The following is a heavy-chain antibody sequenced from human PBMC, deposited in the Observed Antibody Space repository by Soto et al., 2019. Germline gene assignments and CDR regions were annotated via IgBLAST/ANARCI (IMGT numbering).Heavy chain of an antibody. CDR1: GGTFSSYA. J-gene: IGHJ5*01. V-gene: IGHV1-69*06. CDR3: AGSAFWSGYYRGGYIFDS. D-gene: IGHD3-3*01. CDR2: IIPIFGTA. Sequence: SVKVSCKASGGTFSSYAISWVRQAPGQGLEWMGGIIPIFGTANYAQKVQGSVTITADKSTSTAYMELRSLSSEDTAVYNHAGSAFWSGYYRGGYIFDSCGQGTLLTV.